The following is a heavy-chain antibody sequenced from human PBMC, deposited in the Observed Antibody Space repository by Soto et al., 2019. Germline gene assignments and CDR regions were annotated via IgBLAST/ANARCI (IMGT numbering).Heavy chain of an antibody. D-gene: IGHD2-2*01. CDR3: TTLSLGYCSSTSCHAISPKTYYYYYYMDV. CDR1: GFTFSNAW. CDR2: IKSKTDGGTT. V-gene: IGHV3-15*01. Sequence: GGSLRLSCAASGFTFSNAWMNWVRQAPGKGLEWVGRIKSKTDGGTTDYAAPVKGRFTISRDDSKNTLYLQMNSLKTEDTAVYYCTTLSLGYCSSTSCHAISPKTYYYYYYMDVWGKGTTVTVSS. J-gene: IGHJ6*03.